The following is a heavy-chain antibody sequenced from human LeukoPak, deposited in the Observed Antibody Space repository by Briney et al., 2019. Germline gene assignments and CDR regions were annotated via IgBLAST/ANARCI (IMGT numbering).Heavy chain of an antibody. CDR2: IYTSGST. V-gene: IGHV4-61*02. CDR1: GGSISSGSYY. CDR3: ARDNSEYYYDSREGAFDI. D-gene: IGHD3-22*01. J-gene: IGHJ3*02. Sequence: PSQTLSLTCTVSGGSISSGSYYWSWIRQPAGKGLEWIGRIYTSGSTNYNPSLKSRVTISVDTSKNQFSLKLSSVTAADTAVYYCARDNSEYYYDSREGAFDIWGQGTMVTVSS.